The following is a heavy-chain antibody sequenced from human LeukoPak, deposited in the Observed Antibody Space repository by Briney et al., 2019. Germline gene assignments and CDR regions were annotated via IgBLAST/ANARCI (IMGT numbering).Heavy chain of an antibody. CDR2: INPNSGGT. CDR1: GYTFTGYY. Sequence: ASVKVSCKASGYTFTGYYMHWVRQAPGQGLEWMGWINPNSGGTNYAQKFQGRVTMTRDTSISTAYMELSRLRSDDTAVYYCARGSIWFGELSWGWFDPWGQGTLVTVSS. J-gene: IGHJ5*02. CDR3: ARGSIWFGELSWGWFDP. V-gene: IGHV1-2*02. D-gene: IGHD3-10*01.